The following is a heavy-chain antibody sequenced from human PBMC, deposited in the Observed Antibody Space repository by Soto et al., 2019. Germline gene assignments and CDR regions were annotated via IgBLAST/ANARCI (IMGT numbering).Heavy chain of an antibody. CDR3: VGDDCSGGSCYFDYFDY. J-gene: IGHJ4*02. D-gene: IGHD2-15*01. V-gene: IGHV3-64D*06. Sequence: PGGAPRLGCTASGFTFSSYAMHCVNEALGKGLGYLAAISSNGGSTYYADSVKGRVTISSDNSKNTLYLQMSSLRAEYTAVYYCVGDDCSGGSCYFDYFDYWGQGTLVTVSS. CDR1: GFTFSSYA. CDR2: ISSNGGST.